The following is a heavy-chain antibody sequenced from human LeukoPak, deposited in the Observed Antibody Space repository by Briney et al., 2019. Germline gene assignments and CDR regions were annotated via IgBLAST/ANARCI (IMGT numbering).Heavy chain of an antibody. CDR3: ARSPQFWRGHYNWFDP. Sequence: SETLSLTCAVYGGSFSGYYWSWIRQPPGKGLEWIGEINHSGSTNYNPSLKSRVTISVDTSKNQFSLKLSSVTAADTAMYYCARSPQFWRGHYNWFDPWGQGTLVTVSS. D-gene: IGHD3-3*01. V-gene: IGHV4-34*01. CDR1: GGSFSGYY. CDR2: INHSGST. J-gene: IGHJ5*02.